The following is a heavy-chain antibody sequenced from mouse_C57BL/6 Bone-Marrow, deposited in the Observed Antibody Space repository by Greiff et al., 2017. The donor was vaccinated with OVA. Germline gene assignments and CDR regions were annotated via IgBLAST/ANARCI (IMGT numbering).Heavy chain of an antibody. V-gene: IGHV1-53*01. CDR2: INPSNGGT. J-gene: IGHJ4*01. CDR3: ARKGGGDIGSSYGYYAMDY. Sequence: QVHVKQPGTELVKPGASVKLSCKASGYTFTSYWMHWVKQRPGQGLEWIGNINPSNGGTNYNEKFKSKATLTVDKSSSTAYMQLSSLTSEDSAVYYCARKGGGDIGSSYGYYAMDYWGQGTSVTVSS. D-gene: IGHD1-1*01. CDR1: GYTFTSYW.